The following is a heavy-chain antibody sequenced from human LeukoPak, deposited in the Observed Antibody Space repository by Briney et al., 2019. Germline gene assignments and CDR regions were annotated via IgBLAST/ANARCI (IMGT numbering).Heavy chain of an antibody. CDR1: GDSVSSNSAA. Sequence: SQTLSLTCAISGDSVSSNSAAWNWIRQSPSRGLEWLGRTYYRSKGYNDYAVSVKSRITINPDTSKNQFSLQLNFVTPEDTAVYYCARAYRPASSGWNWFGFAPWGQGTLVTVSS. J-gene: IGHJ5*02. V-gene: IGHV6-1*01. D-gene: IGHD6-19*01. CDR2: TYYRSKGYN. CDR3: ARAYRPASSGWNWFGFAP.